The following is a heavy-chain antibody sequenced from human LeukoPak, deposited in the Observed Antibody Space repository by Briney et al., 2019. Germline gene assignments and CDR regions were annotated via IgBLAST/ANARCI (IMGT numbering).Heavy chain of an antibody. CDR1: GFTFSDYY. Sequence: GGSLRLSCAASGFTFSDYYMSWVRQAPGKGLEWVSYISGGGSTIYYADSVKGRFTISRDNAKNSLYLQMNSLSAEDTAVYYCTRDWDYGSSGYYRDYWGQGTLVTVSS. CDR2: ISGGGSTI. J-gene: IGHJ4*02. V-gene: IGHV3-11*01. D-gene: IGHD3-22*01. CDR3: TRDWDYGSSGYYRDY.